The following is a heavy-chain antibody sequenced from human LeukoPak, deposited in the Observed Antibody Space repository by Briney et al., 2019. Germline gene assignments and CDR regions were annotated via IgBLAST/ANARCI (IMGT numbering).Heavy chain of an antibody. CDR2: IGSGSGAI. CDR1: GFTFSSYD. V-gene: IGHV3-48*02. CDR3: ARDYVGSRSGSFDY. Sequence: GGSLRLSCAASGFTFSSYDMNWVRQAPGKGLEWVSYIGSGSGAIYYADSVKGRFTISRDNAKNSLYLQMNSLRDEDTAVYYCARDYVGSRSGSFDYWGQGTLVTVSS. J-gene: IGHJ4*02. D-gene: IGHD3-10*01.